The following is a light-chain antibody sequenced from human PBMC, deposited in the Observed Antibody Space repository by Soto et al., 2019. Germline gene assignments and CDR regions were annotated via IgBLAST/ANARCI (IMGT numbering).Light chain of an antibody. CDR3: QERAGGPPWK. V-gene: IGKV3-11*01. Sequence: EIVLTQSPATLSLSPGERATLSCRASQSISLSLAWYQQKPGQAPRLLIYDASERASAVPARFSGSGSGTDFTLAISRLEHEDSEVQYCQERAGGPPWKFGQGTKVDIK. J-gene: IGKJ1*01. CDR2: DAS. CDR1: QSISLS.